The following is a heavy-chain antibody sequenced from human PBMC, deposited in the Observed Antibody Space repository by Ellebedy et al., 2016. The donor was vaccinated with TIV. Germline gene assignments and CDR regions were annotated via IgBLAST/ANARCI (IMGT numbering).Heavy chain of an antibody. Sequence: AASVKVSCKASGYTFTNFDINWLRQASGQGLEWMGWMNPKSGDTVYSQKFQGRVTMTTNTPMTTAYMDLTDLTSEDTAVYYCTRGGPKGEDNWGQGTKVIVSS. CDR1: GYTFTNFD. V-gene: IGHV1-8*01. CDR3: TRGGPKGEDN. CDR2: MNPKSGDT. J-gene: IGHJ4*02.